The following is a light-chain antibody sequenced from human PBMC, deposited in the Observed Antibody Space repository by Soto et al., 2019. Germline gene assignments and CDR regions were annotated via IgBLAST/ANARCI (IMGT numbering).Light chain of an antibody. CDR3: CSYAGSYVV. CDR2: DVS. Sequence: QSVLTQPRSVSGSPGQSVTISCTGTSSDVGGYDYVSWYQQHPGEAPKPMIYDVSQRPSGVPDRFSGSKSGNTASLTISGLQAEDEADYYCCSYAGSYVVFGGGTKLTVL. J-gene: IGLJ2*01. CDR1: SSDVGGYDY. V-gene: IGLV2-11*01.